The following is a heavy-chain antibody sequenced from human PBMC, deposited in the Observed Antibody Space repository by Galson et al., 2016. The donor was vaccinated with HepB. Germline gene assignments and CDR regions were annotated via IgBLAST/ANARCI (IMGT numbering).Heavy chain of an antibody. CDR1: GFTFTRYN. CDR2: ISSGSSYI. J-gene: IGHJ3*02. D-gene: IGHD6-13*01. Sequence: SLRLSCATSGFTFTRYNMNWVRQAPGKGLEWVSSISSGSSYIYYADSVKGRFTISRDNVKKSLYLQMNSLRPEDTAVYYCARVREQQLLDAFDIWGQGTMVTVPS. V-gene: IGHV3-21*01. CDR3: ARVREQQLLDAFDI.